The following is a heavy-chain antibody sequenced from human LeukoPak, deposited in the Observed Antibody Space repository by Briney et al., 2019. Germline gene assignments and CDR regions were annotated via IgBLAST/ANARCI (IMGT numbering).Heavy chain of an antibody. V-gene: IGHV4-4*07. CDR3: ARDARGWSGFDY. J-gene: IGHJ4*02. Sequence: SETLSLTRSVSGGSISSYYWSWIRQPAGKGREWIGRIYTTGNTDYNPSLKSRVTMSVDTSKNQFSLSLSSVTAADTAVYYCARDARGWSGFDYWGQGTLVTVSS. CDR1: GGSISSYY. D-gene: IGHD3-3*01. CDR2: IYTTGNT.